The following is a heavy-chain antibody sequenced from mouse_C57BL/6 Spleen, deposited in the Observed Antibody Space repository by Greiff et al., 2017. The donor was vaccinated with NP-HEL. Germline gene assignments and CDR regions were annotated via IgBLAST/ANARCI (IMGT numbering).Heavy chain of an antibody. V-gene: IGHV1-15*01. Sequence: QVQLQQSGAELVRPGASVTLSCKASGYTFTDYEMHWVKQTPVHGLEWIGAIDPETGGTAYNQKFKGKAILTADKSSSTAYMELRSLTSEDSAVYYCTRREDGWLLRDYWGQGTTLTVSS. D-gene: IGHD2-3*01. CDR1: GYTFTDYE. CDR2: IDPETGGT. J-gene: IGHJ2*01. CDR3: TRREDGWLLRDY.